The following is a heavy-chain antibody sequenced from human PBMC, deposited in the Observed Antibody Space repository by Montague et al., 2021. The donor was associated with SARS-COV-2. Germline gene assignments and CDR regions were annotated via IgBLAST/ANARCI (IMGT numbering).Heavy chain of an antibody. CDR2: INYSGST. D-gene: IGHD3-16*01. V-gene: IGHV4-61*01. Sequence: SETLSLTCTVSGGSVSSATYYWSWIRQPPGKGLEWIGYINYSGSTSYNPSLKSRVTISVDTSKNQFSLKLNSVTAADTAVYYCASAGGYYYHCQGVDVWGQGTTVTVSS. CDR1: GGSVSSATYY. CDR3: ASAGGYYYHCQGVDV. J-gene: IGHJ6*02.